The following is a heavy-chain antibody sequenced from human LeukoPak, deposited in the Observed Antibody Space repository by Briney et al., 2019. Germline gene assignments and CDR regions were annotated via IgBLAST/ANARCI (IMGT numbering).Heavy chain of an antibody. Sequence: PGRSLRLSCAASGFTFSSYGMHWVRQAPGKGLEWVAVIWYDGSNKYYADSVKGRFTISRDNSKNTLYLQMNSLRAEDTAVYYCACYYDSSGSPYYLDYWGQGTLVTVSS. D-gene: IGHD3-22*01. J-gene: IGHJ4*02. V-gene: IGHV3-33*01. CDR2: IWYDGSNK. CDR1: GFTFSSYG. CDR3: ACYYDSSGSPYYLDY.